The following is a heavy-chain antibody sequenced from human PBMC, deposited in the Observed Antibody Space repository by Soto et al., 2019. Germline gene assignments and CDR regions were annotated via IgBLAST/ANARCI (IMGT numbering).Heavy chain of an antibody. V-gene: IGHV4-39*01. CDR3: ARQWYYDFWSGYFDY. CDR2: IYYSGST. D-gene: IGHD3-3*01. CDR1: DGSINSSSYY. J-gene: IGHJ4*02. Sequence: SETLSLTCSVSDGSINSSSYYWGWIRQPTGKGLEWIGSIYYSGSTSYNPSLKSRVTISVDTSKNQFSLKLSSVTAADTAVYYCARQWYYDFWSGYFDYWGQGTLVTVSS.